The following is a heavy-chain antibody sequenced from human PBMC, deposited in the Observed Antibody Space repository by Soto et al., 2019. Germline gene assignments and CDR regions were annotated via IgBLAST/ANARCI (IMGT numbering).Heavy chain of an antibody. CDR2: INPSGGST. D-gene: IGHD6-25*01. Sequence: QVQLVQSGAEVKKPGASVKVSCKASGYTFTSYYMHWVRQAPGQGLEWMGIINPSGGSTSYAQKFQGRVTMTRDTSTSTVYMELSSLRSEDTAVDYCARDQGRAAEKGGMDVWGQGTTVTVSS. V-gene: IGHV1-46*01. J-gene: IGHJ6*02. CDR3: ARDQGRAAEKGGMDV. CDR1: GYTFTSYY.